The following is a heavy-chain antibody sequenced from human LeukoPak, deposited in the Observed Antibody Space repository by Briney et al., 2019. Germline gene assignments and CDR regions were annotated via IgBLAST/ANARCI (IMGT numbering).Heavy chain of an antibody. CDR1: GYSFTSYW. CDR3: ARPKTETGYDAFDI. D-gene: IGHD2-15*01. Sequence: GESLKISCKGSGYSFTSYWIGWVRQMPGKGLEWMGIIYPADSGTRYSPSFQGQVTISADKSINTAYLQWSSLRASDTAMYYCARPKTETGYDAFDIWGQGTMVSVSS. J-gene: IGHJ3*02. CDR2: IYPADSGT. V-gene: IGHV5-51*01.